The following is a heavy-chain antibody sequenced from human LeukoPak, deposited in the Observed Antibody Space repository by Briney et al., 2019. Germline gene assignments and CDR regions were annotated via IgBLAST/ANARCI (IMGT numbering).Heavy chain of an antibody. V-gene: IGHV2-5*02. D-gene: IGHD2-2*01. Sequence: SGPTLMKPPQTLTLTCTFSGFSLRTRGGGVGWIRQPPGKALEWLALIYWEDDQRYSPSLNNRINITKDTYKNQVVLTMTNVDPVDTATYYCVQARVVSCSRTSCFRGFDPWGQGILVTVSS. CDR2: IYWEDDQ. CDR1: GFSLRTRGGG. J-gene: IGHJ5*02. CDR3: VQARVVSCSRTSCFRGFDP.